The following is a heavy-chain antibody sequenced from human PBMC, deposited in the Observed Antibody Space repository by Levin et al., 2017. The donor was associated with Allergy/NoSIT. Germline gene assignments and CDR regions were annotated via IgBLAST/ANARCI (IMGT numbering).Heavy chain of an antibody. CDR3: ARDLVGPDY. D-gene: IGHD2-15*01. Sequence: GESLKISCKASGYSFSNYPIGWVRQAPGQGLEWMGWISVYTATTNYAQELQGRLTLTTDTSSNTAYMELRSLRSDDTAVYYCARDLVGPDYWGQGTLVTVSS. J-gene: IGHJ4*02. CDR2: ISVYTATT. V-gene: IGHV1-18*01. CDR1: GYSFSNYP.